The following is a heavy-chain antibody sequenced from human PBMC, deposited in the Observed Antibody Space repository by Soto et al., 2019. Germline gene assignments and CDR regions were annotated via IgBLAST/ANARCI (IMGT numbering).Heavy chain of an antibody. D-gene: IGHD3-10*01. J-gene: IGHJ4*02. V-gene: IGHV3-30*18. CDR2: GSYDGSKK. CDR3: AKPAGYYGSGNFPFDY. Sequence: XGSLRLSCAAAGFTISNYGMHWVRQAPGKGLEWVAIGSYDGSKKYYADSVKGRFTISRDNSKNTLYLQMNSLRAEDTAVYYCAKPAGYYGSGNFPFDYWGQGTLVTVSS. CDR1: GFTISNYG.